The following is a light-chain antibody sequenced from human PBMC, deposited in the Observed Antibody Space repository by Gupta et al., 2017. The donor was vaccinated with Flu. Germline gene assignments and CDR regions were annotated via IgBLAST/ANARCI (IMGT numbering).Light chain of an antibody. CDR1: SSDVGGHNY. J-gene: IGLJ1*01. CDR3: NSYTSRSTPYV. V-gene: IGLV2-14*01. CDR2: EVN. Sequence: QSALTQPASVSGSPGQSITLSCTGTSSDVGGHNYVSWYQQHPGKAPKLMIYEVNNRPSGVSNRFSGSKSGNTASLTISGLQAEDEADYYCNSYTSRSTPYVFGTGTRVTVL.